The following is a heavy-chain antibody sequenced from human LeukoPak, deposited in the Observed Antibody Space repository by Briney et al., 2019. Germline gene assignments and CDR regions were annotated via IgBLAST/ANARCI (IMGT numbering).Heavy chain of an antibody. CDR3: ARDLGYCSGGSCYGFDY. V-gene: IGHV3-33*01. D-gene: IGHD2-15*01. Sequence: GGSLRLSCAAPGFTFSSYGMHWVRQAPGKGLEWVAVIWYDGSNKYYADSVMGRFTISRDNSENTLYLQMNSLRAEDTAVYYCARDLGYCSGGSCYGFDYWGQGTLATVSS. J-gene: IGHJ4*02. CDR2: IWYDGSNK. CDR1: GFTFSSYG.